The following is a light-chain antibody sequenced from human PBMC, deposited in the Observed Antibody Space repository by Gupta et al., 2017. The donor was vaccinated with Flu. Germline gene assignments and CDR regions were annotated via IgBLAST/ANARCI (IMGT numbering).Light chain of an antibody. CDR3: QQFPTLPPA. CDR1: QDINYY. J-gene: IGKJ5*01. V-gene: IGKV1-33*01. Sequence: SLLSASVGDRVTICCQAKQDINYYLDWYQQKPGQAPTLLIYDTSKMETGVPSRFSGSGSGTDFTLTISSLQPEDIAAYYCQQFPTLPPAFGQGTRLEI. CDR2: DTS.